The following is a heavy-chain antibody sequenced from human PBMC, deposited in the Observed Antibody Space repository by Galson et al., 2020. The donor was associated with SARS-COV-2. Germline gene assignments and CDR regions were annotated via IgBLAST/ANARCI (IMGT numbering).Heavy chain of an antibody. CDR3: AKDLSGITGTTDAFEI. J-gene: IGHJ3*02. D-gene: IGHD1-7*01. V-gene: IGHV3-23*01. CDR1: GFTFSSYA. CDR2: ISGSGGST. Sequence: GGSLRLSCAASGFTFSSYAMSWVRQAPGKGLERVSAISGSGGSTYYADSVKGRFTISRDNSKNTLYLQMNSLRAEDTAVYYCAKDLSGITGTTDAFEIWGQGTMVTVSS.